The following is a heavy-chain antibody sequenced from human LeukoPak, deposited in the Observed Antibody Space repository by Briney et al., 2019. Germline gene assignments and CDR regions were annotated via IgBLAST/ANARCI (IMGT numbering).Heavy chain of an antibody. CDR1: GYTFTSYD. J-gene: IGHJ6*03. V-gene: IGHV1-8*01. CDR2: MNPNSGNT. Sequence: ASVKVSCKASGYTFTSYDINWGRQAAGQGLEGMGWMNPNSGNTGYAQKFQGRVTMTRNTSISTAYMELSSLRSEDTAVYYCARGRKQLVRKGWYYYYMDVWGKGTTVTVSS. D-gene: IGHD6-6*01. CDR3: ARGRKQLVRKGWYYYYMDV.